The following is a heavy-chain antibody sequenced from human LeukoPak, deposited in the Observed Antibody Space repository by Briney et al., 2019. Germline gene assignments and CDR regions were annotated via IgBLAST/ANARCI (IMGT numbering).Heavy chain of an antibody. CDR2: ISWNSGSI. J-gene: IGHJ3*02. CDR1: GFTLDDYA. CDR3: AKDVYYDILTALGAFDI. V-gene: IGHV3-9*01. Sequence: PGGSLRLSWAASGFTLDDYAMDWVRHAPGKGREWVSGISWNSGSIGYADSVKGRFTISRDNAKNSLYLQMNSLRAEDTALYYCAKDVYYDILTALGAFDIWGQGTMVTVSS. D-gene: IGHD3-9*01.